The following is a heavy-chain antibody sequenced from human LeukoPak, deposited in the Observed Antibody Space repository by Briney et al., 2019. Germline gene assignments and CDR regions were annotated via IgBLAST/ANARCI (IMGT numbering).Heavy chain of an antibody. Sequence: SETLSLTCTVSGDSISSYYWSWIRQPPGKGLEWIGYIYYSGSTNYNPSLKSRVTISVDTSKNQFSLKLSSVTAADTAVYYCARASFYYDSSGYPRYYMNVWGKGTTVTVSS. D-gene: IGHD3-22*01. CDR2: IYYSGST. J-gene: IGHJ6*03. CDR1: GDSISSYY. V-gene: IGHV4-59*01. CDR3: ARASFYYDSSGYPRYYMNV.